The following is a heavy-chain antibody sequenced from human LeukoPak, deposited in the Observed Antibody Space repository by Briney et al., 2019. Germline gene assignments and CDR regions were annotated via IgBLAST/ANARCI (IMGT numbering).Heavy chain of an antibody. J-gene: IGHJ4*02. CDR3: ARHYYDNSGALDC. V-gene: IGHV4-39*01. CDR1: GGSIISSIYY. Sequence: SETLSLTCTVYGGSIISSIYYWGWIRQPPGKGLEWIGGVYYSGSTHYNPSLKSRVTISIDTSKNQFSLNLSSVTAADTAVYYCARHYYDNSGALDCWGQGTLVTVSS. D-gene: IGHD3-22*01. CDR2: VYYSGST.